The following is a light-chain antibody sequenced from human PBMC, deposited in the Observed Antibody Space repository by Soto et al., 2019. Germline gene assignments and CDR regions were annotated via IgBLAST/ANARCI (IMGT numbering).Light chain of an antibody. V-gene: IGKV3-15*01. Sequence: EIVMTQSPATLSVSPGERATRYCLASQRVSSNLAWYQQKPGQAPRLLIYGAYTRATGITARFSGTGSETEFNLRTRSLQSEDFSVYYCQQYNNWPPWTFGQGTKVEVK. J-gene: IGKJ1*01. CDR3: QQYNNWPPWT. CDR1: QRVSSN. CDR2: GAY.